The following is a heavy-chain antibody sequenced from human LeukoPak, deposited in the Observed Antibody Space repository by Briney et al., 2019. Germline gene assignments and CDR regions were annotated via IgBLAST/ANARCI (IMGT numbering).Heavy chain of an antibody. J-gene: IGHJ6*02. CDR2: ISAYNGNT. D-gene: IGHD3-3*01. CDR1: GYTFTSYG. V-gene: IGHV1-18*01. CDR3: ASEAIYDFWSGPDYYYGMDV. Sequence: GASVKVSCKASGYTFTSYGISWVRQAPGQGLEWMGWISAYNGNTNYAQKLQGRVTMTTDTSTSTAYMELRSLRSDDTAVYYCASEAIYDFWSGPDYYYGMDVWGQGTTVTVSS.